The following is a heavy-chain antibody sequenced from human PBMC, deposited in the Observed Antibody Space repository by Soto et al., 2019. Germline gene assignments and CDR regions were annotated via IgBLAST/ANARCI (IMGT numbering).Heavy chain of an antibody. CDR3: AKDSGGWRPIPYYFAY. V-gene: IGHV3-23*01. CDR2: ISGSGGST. D-gene: IGHD6-19*01. J-gene: IGHJ4*02. Sequence: MRWIRKNKGKGLEWVSAISGSGGSTYYADSVKGRFTISRDNSKNTLYLQMNSLRAEDTAVYSCAKDSGGWRPIPYYFAYWGQGTLVTVSS.